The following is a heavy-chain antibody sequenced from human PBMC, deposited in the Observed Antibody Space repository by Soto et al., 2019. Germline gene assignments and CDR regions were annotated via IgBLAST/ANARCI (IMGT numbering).Heavy chain of an antibody. V-gene: IGHV1-2*04. CDR2: INPNSGGT. CDR3: ARVCSGGSCYSAFDI. J-gene: IGHJ3*02. D-gene: IGHD2-15*01. CDR1: GYTFTGYY. Sequence: ASVKVSCKASGYTFTGYYMHWVRQAPGQGLEWMGWINPNSGGTNYAQKFQGWVTMTRDTSISTAYMELSRLRSDDTAVYYCARVCSGGSCYSAFDIWGQGTMVTVSS.